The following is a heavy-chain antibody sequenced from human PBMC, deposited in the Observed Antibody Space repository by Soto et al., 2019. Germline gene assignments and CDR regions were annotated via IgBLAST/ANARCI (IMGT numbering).Heavy chain of an antibody. CDR3: AHSSIASPGTCFHP. CDR2: IYWDDDK. V-gene: IGHV2-5*02. Sequence: QITLKESGPTLVKPTQTLTLTCTFSGFSLSTSGVGVGWIRQPPGKALEWLALIYWDDDKRYSPSLKSRLTITKDSSKNPVVLTMTNSDPVDTATYYYAHSSIASPGTCFHPLCQGTLVTVSS. J-gene: IGHJ5*02. CDR1: GFSLSTSGVG. D-gene: IGHD6-13*01.